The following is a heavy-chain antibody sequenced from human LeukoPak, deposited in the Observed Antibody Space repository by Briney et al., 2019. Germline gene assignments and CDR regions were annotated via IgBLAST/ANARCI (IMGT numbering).Heavy chain of an antibody. CDR2: IPYIGNT. CDR1: GGSISSGSYS. D-gene: IGHD2-15*01. V-gene: IGHV4-39*01. J-gene: IGHJ3*02. Sequence: SETLSLTCTVSGGSISSGSYSWVWIRQPPRKGLEYIANIPYIGNTEYNPSLKNRVTLSVDTSKNQFSLNLNSVTAADTAVYFCATLRINGPPDGFDMWGQGTMVTVSS. CDR3: ATLRINGPPDGFDM.